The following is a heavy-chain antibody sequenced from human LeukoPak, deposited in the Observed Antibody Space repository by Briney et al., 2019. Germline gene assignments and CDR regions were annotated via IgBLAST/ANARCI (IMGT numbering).Heavy chain of an antibody. CDR3: RNADGFLDY. V-gene: IGHV3-23*01. CDR1: GFTFTNYA. J-gene: IGHJ4*01. CDR2: ISGSGIDI. D-gene: IGHD6-25*01. Sequence: GGSLRLSCVASGFTFTNYAMIWVRQAPGEGLEWVSSISGSGIDIYSADSVKGRFTFSRDNSKNTVYLHINSLRAEETAIYDCRNADGFLDYWGRGALVIVSS.